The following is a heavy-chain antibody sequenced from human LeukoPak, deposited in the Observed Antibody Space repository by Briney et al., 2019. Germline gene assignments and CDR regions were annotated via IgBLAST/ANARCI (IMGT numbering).Heavy chain of an antibody. J-gene: IGHJ5*02. CDR3: ATSPRDGSGSRANWFDP. Sequence: ASVKVSCKASGYTFTSYAMHWVRQAPGQRLEWMGWINAGNGNTKYSQKFQGRVTITRDTSASTAYMELSSLRSEDTAVYYCATSPRDGSGSRANWFDPWGQGTLVTVSS. CDR2: INAGNGNT. D-gene: IGHD3-10*01. CDR1: GYTFTSYA. V-gene: IGHV1-3*01.